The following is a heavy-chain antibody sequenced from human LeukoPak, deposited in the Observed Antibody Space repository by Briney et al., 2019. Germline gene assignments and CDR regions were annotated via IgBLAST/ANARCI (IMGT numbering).Heavy chain of an antibody. V-gene: IGHV3-48*01. CDR1: GFAFRTYS. D-gene: IGHD4-11*01. CDR2: ISTNSDTI. Sequence: GGSLRLSCAASGFAFRTYSMNWVRQTPREGLEWMSFISTNSDTISYADSVKGRFTISRDNARNLLYLQMSSLRVEDTAVYYCARDYWGGYSNFVKGFDSWGQGTQVIVSS. J-gene: IGHJ4*02. CDR3: ARDYWGGYSNFVKGFDS.